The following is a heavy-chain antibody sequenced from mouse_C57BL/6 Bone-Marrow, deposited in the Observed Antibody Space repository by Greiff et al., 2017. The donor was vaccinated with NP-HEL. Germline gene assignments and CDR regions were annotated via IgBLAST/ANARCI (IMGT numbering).Heavy chain of an antibody. CDR3: ARLGPFDY. Sequence: DVKLVESGPELVKPGASVKISCKASGYSFTGYYMNWVKQSPEKSLEWIGEINPSTGGTTYNQKFKAKATLTVDKSSSTAYMQLKSLTSEDSAVYYCARLGPFDYWGQGTTLTVSS. CDR2: INPSTGGT. D-gene: IGHD4-1*01. J-gene: IGHJ2*01. V-gene: IGHV1-42*01. CDR1: GYSFTGYY.